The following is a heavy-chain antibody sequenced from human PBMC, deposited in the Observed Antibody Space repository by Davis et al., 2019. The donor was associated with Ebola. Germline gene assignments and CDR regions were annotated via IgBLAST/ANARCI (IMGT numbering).Heavy chain of an antibody. J-gene: IGHJ5*02. CDR3: ARMSGLDWFDP. CDR2: ISSSGSTI. CDR1: GFTVSSNY. Sequence: GGSLRLSCAASGFTVSSNYMSWIRQAPGKELEWVSYISSSGSTIYYADSVKGRFTISRDNAKNTLYLQMNSLRAEDTAVYYCARMSGLDWFDPWGQGTLVTVSS. V-gene: IGHV3-11*04. D-gene: IGHD3-16*01.